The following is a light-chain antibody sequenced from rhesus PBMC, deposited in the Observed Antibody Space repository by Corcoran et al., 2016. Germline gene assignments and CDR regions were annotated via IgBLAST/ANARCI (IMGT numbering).Light chain of an antibody. V-gene: IGKV2-104*02. Sequence: DIVMTQTPLSLPVTPGEPASISCRSSQSLLDSEDGDTYLDWYLQKPGQFPQLLIYEGSTRALGVPDRFSGSGSDTDFTLKISGVDAEDVGVYYCMQALEFPWTFGQGTKVEIK. J-gene: IGKJ1*01. CDR1: QSLLDSEDGDTY. CDR3: MQALEFPWT. CDR2: EGS.